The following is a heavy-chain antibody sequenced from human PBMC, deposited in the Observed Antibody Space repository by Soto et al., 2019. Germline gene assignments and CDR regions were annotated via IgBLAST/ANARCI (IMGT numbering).Heavy chain of an antibody. CDR3: ARVLTGYYRDAFDI. D-gene: IGHD3-9*01. Sequence: ASVKVSCKASGYTFTSYGISWVRQAPGQGLEWMGWISAYNGNTNYAQKLQGRVTMTTDTSTSTAYMELRSLRSDDTAVYYCARVLTGYYRDAFDIWGQGTMVTVSS. CDR1: GYTFTSYG. V-gene: IGHV1-18*01. J-gene: IGHJ3*02. CDR2: ISAYNGNT.